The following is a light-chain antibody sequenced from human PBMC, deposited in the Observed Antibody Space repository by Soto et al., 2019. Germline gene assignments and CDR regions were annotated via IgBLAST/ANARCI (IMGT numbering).Light chain of an antibody. V-gene: IGKV3-20*01. CDR3: QQYGSSPWT. CDR1: QTIRSNY. CDR2: GAS. J-gene: IGKJ1*01. Sequence: ETVLTQSPGTLSLSPGERATLSCRASQTIRSNYLAWYRQTPGQAPRLLIYGASNRATCIADRFSGSGSGTDFTLIISRLEPEDFALYYWQQYGSSPWTFGQGTKVEIK.